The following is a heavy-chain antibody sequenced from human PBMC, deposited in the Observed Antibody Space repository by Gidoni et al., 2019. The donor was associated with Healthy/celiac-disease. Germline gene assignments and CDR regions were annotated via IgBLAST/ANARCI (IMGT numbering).Heavy chain of an antibody. CDR2: ISSSSSYI. J-gene: IGHJ4*02. Sequence: GFTFSSYSMNWVRQAPGKGLEWVSSISSSSSYIYYADSVKGRFTISRDNAKNSLYLQMNSLRAEDTAVYYCARSIRYCSSTSCYPFDYWGQGTLVTVSS. CDR1: GFTFSSYS. D-gene: IGHD2-2*01. V-gene: IGHV3-21*01. CDR3: ARSIRYCSSTSCYPFDY.